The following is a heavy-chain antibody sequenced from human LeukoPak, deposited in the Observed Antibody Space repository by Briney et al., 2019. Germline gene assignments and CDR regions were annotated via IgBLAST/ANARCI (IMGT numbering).Heavy chain of an antibody. CDR1: GGSISSGGYS. J-gene: IGHJ3*02. CDR2: IYHSGST. Sequence: TLSLTCAVSGGSISSGGYSWSWIRQPPGKGLEWIGYIYHSGSTYYNPSLKSRVTMSVDTSKNQFSLKLSSVTAADTAVYYCARVSDYYDSSGYKNINDAFDIWGQGTMVTVSS. V-gene: IGHV4-30-2*01. CDR3: ARVSDYYDSSGYKNINDAFDI. D-gene: IGHD3-22*01.